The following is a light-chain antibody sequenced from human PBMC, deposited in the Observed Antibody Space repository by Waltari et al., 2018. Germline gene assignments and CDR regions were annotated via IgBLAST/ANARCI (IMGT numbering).Light chain of an antibody. CDR2: KDS. V-gene: IGLV3-25*03. CDR1: ALPKQY. Sequence: SYELTQPPSVSVSPGQTARITCSGDALPKQYAYWYQQKQGQAPVLVIYKDSERPSGIPERFSGSSSGTTVTLTISGVQAEDEADYYCQSADRSGTYVFGTGTKVTVL. CDR3: QSADRSGTYV. J-gene: IGLJ1*01.